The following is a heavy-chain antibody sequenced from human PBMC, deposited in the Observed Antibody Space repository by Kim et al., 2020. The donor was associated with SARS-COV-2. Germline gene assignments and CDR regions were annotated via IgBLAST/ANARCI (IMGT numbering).Heavy chain of an antibody. CDR1: GYTFTGYY. Sequence: ASVKVSCKASGYTFTGYYMHWVRQAPGQGLEWMGWINPNSGGTNYAQKFQGRVTMTRDTSISTAYMELSRLRSDDTAVYYCARGLSYTARVTWGWFDPWGQGTLVTVSS. D-gene: IGHD5-18*01. V-gene: IGHV1-2*02. CDR3: ARGLSYTARVTWGWFDP. J-gene: IGHJ5*02. CDR2: INPNSGGT.